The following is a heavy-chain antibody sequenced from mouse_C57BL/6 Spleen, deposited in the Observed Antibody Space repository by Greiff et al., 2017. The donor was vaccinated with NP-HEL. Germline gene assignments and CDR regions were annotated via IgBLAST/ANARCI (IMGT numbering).Heavy chain of an antibody. D-gene: IGHD3-2*02. V-gene: IGHV5-17*01. CDR1: GFTFSDYG. Sequence: EVQVVESGGGLVKPGGSLKLSCAASGFTFSDYGMHWVRQAPEKGLEWVAYISSGSSTIYYADTVKGRFTISRDNAKNTLFLQMTSLRSEDTAMYYCARGGQLRLTWFAYWGQGTLVTVSA. CDR3: ARGGQLRLTWFAY. J-gene: IGHJ3*01. CDR2: ISSGSSTI.